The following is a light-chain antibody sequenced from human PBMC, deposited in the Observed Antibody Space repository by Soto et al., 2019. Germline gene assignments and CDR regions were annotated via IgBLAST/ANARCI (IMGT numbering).Light chain of an antibody. CDR2: KAS. CDR3: QQYSSDLNT. J-gene: IGKJ2*01. CDR1: QDVSQW. V-gene: IGKV1-5*03. Sequence: DIHMTQSPSTLSTSVGDRITITCRASQDVSQWLAWYQHKPGKAPKLLIYKASTLESGVSSRFSGRGSGTELTLTIRDLQSDDFATYYCQQYSSDLNTFGPGTKLEIK.